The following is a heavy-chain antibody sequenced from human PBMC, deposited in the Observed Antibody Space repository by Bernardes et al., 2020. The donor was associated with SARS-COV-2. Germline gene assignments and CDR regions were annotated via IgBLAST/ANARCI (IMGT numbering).Heavy chain of an antibody. V-gene: IGHV4-34*12. Sequence: SETLSLTCAVSGGSLSGYYWTWLRQPPGKGLEWIGQVIYSGTASYNPSLKSRLTISIDTSKNLFSLKLNSVTAADTAVYFCASLDGGPYSFDNWGHGTLVTVAS. CDR3: ASLDGGPYSFDN. CDR2: VIYSGTA. D-gene: IGHD2-15*01. J-gene: IGHJ4*01. CDR1: GGSLSGYY.